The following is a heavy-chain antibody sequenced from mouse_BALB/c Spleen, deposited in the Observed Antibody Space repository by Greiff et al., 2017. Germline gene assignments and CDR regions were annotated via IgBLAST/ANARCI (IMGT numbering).Heavy chain of an antibody. CDR1: GFTFSSFG. V-gene: IGHV5-17*02. CDR2: ISSGSSTI. CDR3: AKGGDFDY. Sequence: EVKLVESGGGLVQPGGSRKLSCAASGFTFSSFGMHWVRQAPEKGLVWVAYISSGSSTIYYADTVKGRFTISRDNPKNTLLLPMTSLRSEDTAMYYCAKGGDFDYWGQGTTLTVSS. J-gene: IGHJ2*01.